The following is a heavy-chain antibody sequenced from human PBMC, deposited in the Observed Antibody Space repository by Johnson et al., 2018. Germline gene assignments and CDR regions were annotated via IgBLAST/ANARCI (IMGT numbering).Heavy chain of an antibody. J-gene: IGHJ3*01. CDR3: ARDPIPYYDILTGYPRV. CDR2: IYTSGST. CDR1: GGSISSGSYY. V-gene: IGHV4-61*02. D-gene: IGHD3-9*01. Sequence: QVQLQESGPGLVKPSQTXSLTCTVSGGSISSGSYYRSWIRQPAGKGLEWIGRIYTSGSTNYNPPLTSRVTISVDTSTNQFSLKLSSVTAADTALYYCARDPIPYYDILTGYPRVWGQGTMVTVSS.